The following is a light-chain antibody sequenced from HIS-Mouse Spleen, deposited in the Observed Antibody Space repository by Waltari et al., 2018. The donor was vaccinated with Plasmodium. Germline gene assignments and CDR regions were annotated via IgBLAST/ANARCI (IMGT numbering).Light chain of an antibody. J-gene: IGLJ3*02. CDR3: YSTDSSGNHRV. CDR2: EDS. V-gene: IGLV3-10*01. Sequence: SYELTQPPSLSVSPGQTAMITCSGDALPKKYAYWYQQKSGQAPVLFIYEDSKRPSGIPERFSGSSSGTMATLTISGAQVEDEADYYCYSTDSSGNHRVFGGGTKLTVL. CDR1: ALPKKY.